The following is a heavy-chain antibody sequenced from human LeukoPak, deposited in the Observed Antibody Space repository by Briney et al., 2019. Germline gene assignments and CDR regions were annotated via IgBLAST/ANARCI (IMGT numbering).Heavy chain of an antibody. CDR2: IYYSGST. V-gene: IGHV4-39*07. D-gene: IGHD6-19*01. Sequence: SETPSLTCTVSGGSISSSSYYWGWIRQPPGKGLEWIGSIYYSGSTYYNPSLKSRVTISVDKSKNQFSLKLSSVTAADTAVYYCAREDSSGWSTWFDPWGQGTLVTVSS. J-gene: IGHJ5*02. CDR3: AREDSSGWSTWFDP. CDR1: GGSISSSSYY.